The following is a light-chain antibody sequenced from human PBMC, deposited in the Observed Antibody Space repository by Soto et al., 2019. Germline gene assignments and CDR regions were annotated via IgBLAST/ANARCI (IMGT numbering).Light chain of an antibody. CDR2: DAS. CDR3: QQRRSWQVT. V-gene: IGKV3D-11*02. CDR1: QSINTY. Sequence: ENVLTQSPATLSLSPGEGATLSCRASQSINTYLAWYQQKPGQAPRLLIYDASKRATGIPARFSGSGSGTNFTLTISSLEPEDFAVYYCQQRRSWQVTFGQGRRLASK. J-gene: IGKJ5*01.